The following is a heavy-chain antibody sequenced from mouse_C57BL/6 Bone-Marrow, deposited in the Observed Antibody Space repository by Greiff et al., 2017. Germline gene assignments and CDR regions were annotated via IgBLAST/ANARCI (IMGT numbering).Heavy chain of an antibody. D-gene: IGHD2-4*01. J-gene: IGHJ4*01. CDR1: GFTFSSYG. Sequence: EVKLVESGGDLVKPGGSLKLSCAASGFTFSSYGMSWVRQTPDKRLAWVATISSGGSYTYYPDSVKGRFTISRANAKNTLYLQMSSLKSEDTAMYYCARRAYYDYDEAMDYWGQGTSVTVSS. CDR2: ISSGGSYT. V-gene: IGHV5-6*02. CDR3: ARRAYYDYDEAMDY.